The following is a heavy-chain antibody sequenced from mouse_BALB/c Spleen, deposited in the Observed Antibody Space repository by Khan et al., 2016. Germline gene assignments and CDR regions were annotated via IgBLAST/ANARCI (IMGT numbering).Heavy chain of an antibody. Sequence: EVQLQESGPGLVKPSQSLSLTCTVTGYSITSDYAWNWIRQFPGNKLEWMGYISYSNSTSYNPSLKSRISITRDTSKNQFFLQLNSVTTEDTATYYCARGMITTFDYWGQGITLTVSS. D-gene: IGHD2-4*01. V-gene: IGHV3-2*02. CDR2: ISYSNST. CDR3: ARGMITTFDY. CDR1: GYSITSDYA. J-gene: IGHJ2*01.